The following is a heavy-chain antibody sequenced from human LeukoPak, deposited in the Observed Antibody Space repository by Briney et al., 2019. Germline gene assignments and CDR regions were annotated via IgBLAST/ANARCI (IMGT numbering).Heavy chain of an antibody. CDR2: ISAYNGNT. J-gene: IGHJ4*02. CDR3: ARDVPNNYGEGSYLSLHQ. D-gene: IGHD3-10*01. CDR1: GYSFTYYG. Sequence: GASVKVSCKASGYSFTYYGIGWVRQAPGQGLEWMGWISAYNGNTNYAQKLQGRVTMTTDTSTSTAYMELRSLRSDDTAVYYCARDVPNNYGEGSYLSLHQWGQGTLVTVSS. V-gene: IGHV1-18*01.